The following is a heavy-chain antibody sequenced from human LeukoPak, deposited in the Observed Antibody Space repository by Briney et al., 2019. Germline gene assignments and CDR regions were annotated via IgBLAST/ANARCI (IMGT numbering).Heavy chain of an antibody. V-gene: IGHV4-34*01. CDR3: ARTRGYSYGCLDY. CDR1: GGSFSGYY. CDR2: INHSGST. Sequence: SETLSLTCAVYGGSFSGYYWSWIRQPPGKGLEWIGEINHSGSTNYNPSLKSRVTISVDTSKNQFSLKLSSVTAADTAVYYCARTRGYSYGCLDYWGQGTLVTVSS. J-gene: IGHJ4*02. D-gene: IGHD5-18*01.